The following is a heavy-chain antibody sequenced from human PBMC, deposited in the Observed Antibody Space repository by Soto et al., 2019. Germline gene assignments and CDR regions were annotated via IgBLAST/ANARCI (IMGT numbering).Heavy chain of an antibody. CDR3: ARDFWSGYYYYYGMDV. D-gene: IGHD3-3*01. CDR2: MNPNSGNT. V-gene: IGHV1-8*01. J-gene: IGHJ6*02. CDR1: GYTFTSYD. Sequence: QVQLVQSGAEVKKPGASVKVSCKASGYTFTSYDINWVRQATGQGLEWMGWMNPNSGNTGYAQKFQGRVTMTRNTSISTAYMELSSLRSEDTAVYYCARDFWSGYYYYYGMDVWGQGTTVTVSS.